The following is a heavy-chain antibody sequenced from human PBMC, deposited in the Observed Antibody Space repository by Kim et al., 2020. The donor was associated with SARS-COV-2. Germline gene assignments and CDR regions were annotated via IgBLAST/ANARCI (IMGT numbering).Heavy chain of an antibody. D-gene: IGHD6-13*01. CDR3: AREDSSSWSGYYYYYGMDV. Sequence: GGSLRLSCAASGFTFSSYAMHWVRQAPGKGLEWVAVISYDGSNKYYADSVKGRFTISRDNSKNTLYLQMNSLRAEDTAVYYCAREDSSSWSGYYYYYGMDVWGQGTTVTVSS. CDR2: ISYDGSNK. J-gene: IGHJ6*02. CDR1: GFTFSSYA. V-gene: IGHV3-30*04.